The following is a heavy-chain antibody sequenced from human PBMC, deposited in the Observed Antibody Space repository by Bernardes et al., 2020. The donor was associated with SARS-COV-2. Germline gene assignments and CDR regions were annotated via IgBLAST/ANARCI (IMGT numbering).Heavy chain of an antibody. CDR3: ARGHASFGVVLMYEMDV. V-gene: IGHV1-2*02. CDR2: INLKSEGT. D-gene: IGHD3-3*01. J-gene: IGHJ6*02. Sequence: ASVKVSCKASGYNFSGYYMQWVRQVPGQGLEWMGWINLKSEGTSNAKKFQGRVSMTWDMATSTAYMELRSLRTDDTAVYSCARGHASFGVVLMYEMDVWGQGTTVTVSS. CDR1: GYNFSGYY.